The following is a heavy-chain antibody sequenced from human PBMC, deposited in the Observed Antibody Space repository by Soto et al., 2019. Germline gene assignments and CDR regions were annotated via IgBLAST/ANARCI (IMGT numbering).Heavy chain of an antibody. CDR1: GDTFNFYT. V-gene: IGHV1-69*02. CDR3: APSYGSGYRVFVF. CDR2: FNPILTLS. D-gene: IGHD3-10*01. J-gene: IGHJ4*02. Sequence: QVQLVQSGADVKKPGSSVKVSCKASGDTFNFYTINWVRQAPGLGLEWMGRFNPILTLSNYAQKFEGRVRMTADNSTSTAYTELTRLRAEDTAMYYCAPSYGSGYRVFVFWGQGALVTVSS.